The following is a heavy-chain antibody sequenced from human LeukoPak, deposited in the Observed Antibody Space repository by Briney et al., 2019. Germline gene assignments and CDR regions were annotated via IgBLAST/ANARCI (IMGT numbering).Heavy chain of an antibody. CDR3: ARDIPDIVVVPAASSNYYYMDV. J-gene: IGHJ6*03. D-gene: IGHD2-2*01. V-gene: IGHV1-2*02. CDR2: ISPNSGGT. Sequence: GASVKVSCKASGYTFTGYYIHWLRQAPGQGLEWMGWISPNSGGTNFAQKFQGRVTITADESTSTAYMELSSLRSEDTAVYYCARDIPDIVVVPAASSNYYYMDVWGKGTTVTVSS. CDR1: GYTFTGYY.